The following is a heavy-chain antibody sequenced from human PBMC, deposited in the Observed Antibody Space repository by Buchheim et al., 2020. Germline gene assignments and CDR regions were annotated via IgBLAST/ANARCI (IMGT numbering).Heavy chain of an antibody. CDR2: INHSGST. CDR3: ATANALGYCSGGSCYAVSRYYYGMDV. CDR1: GGSFGGYY. Sequence: QVQLQQWGAGLLKPSETLSLTCAVYGGSFGGYYWSWIRQPPGKGLEWIGEINHSGSTNYNPSLKSQVTISVDTSKNQFSLKLSSVTAADTAVYYCATANALGYCSGGSCYAVSRYYYGMDVWGQGTT. J-gene: IGHJ6*02. D-gene: IGHD2-15*01. V-gene: IGHV4-34*01.